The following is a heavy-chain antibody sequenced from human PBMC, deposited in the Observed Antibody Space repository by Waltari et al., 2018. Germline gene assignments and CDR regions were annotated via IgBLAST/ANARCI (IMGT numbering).Heavy chain of an antibody. CDR1: GFTVSSND. D-gene: IGHD6-19*01. Sequence: VQLVESGGRLLQPVGSLKHSCAASGFTVSSNDVRGVRPAPGKGVECVSVYYSGGSTYYADSVKGLFTIPRDNYNNTLFLQMNRLRAEDTVVYYGASVDGIAVGGPLDYWGQGTLVTVSS. CDR3: ASVDGIAVGGPLDY. V-gene: IGHV3-53*01. J-gene: IGHJ4*02. CDR2: YYSGGST.